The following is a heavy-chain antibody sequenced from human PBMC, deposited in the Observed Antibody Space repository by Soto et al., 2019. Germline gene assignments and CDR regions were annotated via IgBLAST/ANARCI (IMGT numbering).Heavy chain of an antibody. Sequence: TGGSLRLSCAASGFTFSSYGMHWVRQAPGKGLEWVAVISYDGSNKYYADSVKGRFTISRDNSKNTLYLQMNSLRAEDTAVYYCAKDFDSVQLDPYGMDVWGQGTTVTVSS. J-gene: IGHJ6*02. D-gene: IGHD1-1*01. CDR3: AKDFDSVQLDPYGMDV. CDR1: GFTFSSYG. V-gene: IGHV3-30*18. CDR2: ISYDGSNK.